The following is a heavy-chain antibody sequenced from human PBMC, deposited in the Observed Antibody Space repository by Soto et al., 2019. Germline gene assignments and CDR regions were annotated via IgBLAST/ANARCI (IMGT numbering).Heavy chain of an antibody. Sequence: GGSLRLSCAASGFIFNTYSMNWVRQAPGKGLEWMAYISSDSSTKYYADSVKGRFTISRDNSKNTLYLQMNSLRAEDTAVYYCARDNGYCSSTSCYEDVWGQGTTVTVSS. V-gene: IGHV3-48*01. CDR2: ISSDSSTK. CDR3: ARDNGYCSSTSCYEDV. J-gene: IGHJ6*02. D-gene: IGHD2-2*01. CDR1: GFIFNTYS.